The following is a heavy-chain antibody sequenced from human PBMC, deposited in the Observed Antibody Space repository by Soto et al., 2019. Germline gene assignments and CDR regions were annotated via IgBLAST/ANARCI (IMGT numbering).Heavy chain of an antibody. CDR3: ARDYYYYDSSGYSNWFDP. J-gene: IGHJ5*02. CDR2: IKQDGSEK. CDR1: GFTFSSYW. D-gene: IGHD3-22*01. V-gene: IGHV3-7*05. Sequence: GGSLRLSCAASGFTFSSYWMSWVRQAPGKGLEWVANIKQDGSEKYYVDSVKGRFTISRDNAKNSLYLQMNSLRAEDTAVYYCARDYYYYDSSGYSNWFDPWGQGTLVTVSS.